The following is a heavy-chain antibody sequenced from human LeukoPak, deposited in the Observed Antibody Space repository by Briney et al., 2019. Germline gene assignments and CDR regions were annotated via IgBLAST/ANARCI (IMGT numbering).Heavy chain of an antibody. CDR2: IWYDGSNK. J-gene: IGHJ4*02. D-gene: IGHD6-13*01. CDR3: AREGSIAAAGTFDY. Sequence: GGSLRLSCAASGFTFSSYGMHWVRQAPGKGLEWVAVIWYDGSNKYYADSVKGRFTISRDNSKNTLYLQMNSLRAEDTAVYYCAREGSIAAAGTFDYWGQGTLVTVSS. CDR1: GFTFSSYG. V-gene: IGHV3-30*19.